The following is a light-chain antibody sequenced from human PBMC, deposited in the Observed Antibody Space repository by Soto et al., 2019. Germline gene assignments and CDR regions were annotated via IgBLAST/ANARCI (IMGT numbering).Light chain of an antibody. Sequence: IQLTQSPSSLSASVGDRVTITCRASQDIAIYLAWYQQKPGEAPKLLIYAASTLYGGVPSRFSGSGSGTDFTLNISSLQPDDFATYYCQQFAISTAFSQGTKVDIK. J-gene: IGKJ1*01. CDR3: QQFAISTA. CDR1: QDIAIY. CDR2: AAS. V-gene: IGKV1-9*01.